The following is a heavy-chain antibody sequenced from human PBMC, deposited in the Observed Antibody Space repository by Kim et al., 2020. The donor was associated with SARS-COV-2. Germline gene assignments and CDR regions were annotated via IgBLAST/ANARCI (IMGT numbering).Heavy chain of an antibody. J-gene: IGHJ5*02. D-gene: IGHD6-13*01. CDR3: ARQFSSSWHLVGLINWFDP. Sequence: GESLQISCKGSGYSFTSYWISWVRQMPGKGLEWMGRIDPSDSYTNYSPSFQGHVTISADKSISTAYLQWSSLKASDTAMYYCARQFSSSWHLVGLINWFDPWGQGTLVTVSS. V-gene: IGHV5-10-1*01. CDR1: GYSFTSYW. CDR2: IDPSDSYT.